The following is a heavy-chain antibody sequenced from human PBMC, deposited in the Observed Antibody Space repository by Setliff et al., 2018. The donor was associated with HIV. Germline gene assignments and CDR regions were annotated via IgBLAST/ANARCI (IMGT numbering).Heavy chain of an antibody. CDR2: ISGSGGST. D-gene: IGHD3-16*01. CDR1: GFTFSSYA. V-gene: IGHV3-23*01. Sequence: GGSLRLSCAASGFTFSSYAMSWVRQAPGKRLEWVSAISGSGGSTYYADSVKGRFTISRDNSKNTLYLQMNSLSAEDTAVYYCAKDYYDFVWGSSLAYWGQGTLVTVSS. J-gene: IGHJ1*01. CDR3: AKDYYDFVWGSSLAY.